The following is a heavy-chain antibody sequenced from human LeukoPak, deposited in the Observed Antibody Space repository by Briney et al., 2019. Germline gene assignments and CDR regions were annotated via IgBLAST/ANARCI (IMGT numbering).Heavy chain of an antibody. CDR2: IYCGGST. V-gene: IGHV3-53*01. Sequence: GGSLRLFCASSGFTVSSNYMSWVRQAPGKGLEGVSVIYCGGSTYYADSVKGRFTISRDNSKNTLYLQMNSLRAEDTAVYYCARAGYCSGGSCETIDYWGQGTLVTVSS. D-gene: IGHD2-15*01. CDR3: ARAGYCSGGSCETIDY. CDR1: GFTVSSNY. J-gene: IGHJ4*02.